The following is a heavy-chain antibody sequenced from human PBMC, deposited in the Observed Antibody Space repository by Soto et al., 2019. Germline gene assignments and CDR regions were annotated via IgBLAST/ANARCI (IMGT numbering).Heavy chain of an antibody. Sequence: QVQLVQSGPEVRKPGSSVKVSCTASGGTFNNYAINWVRQAPGQGLEWMGGIIPFFNTPHFAQKFQGRVNITADISTNTVYMELGTLRSADTAVYYCARDHFDLRWSATSLDSWGPGALLTVSS. D-gene: IGHD3-9*01. CDR2: IIPFFNTP. V-gene: IGHV1-69*06. CDR1: GGTFNNYA. CDR3: ARDHFDLRWSATSLDS. J-gene: IGHJ4*02.